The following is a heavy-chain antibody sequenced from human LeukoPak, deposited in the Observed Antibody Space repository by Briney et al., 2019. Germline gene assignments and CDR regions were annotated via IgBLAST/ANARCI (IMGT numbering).Heavy chain of an antibody. V-gene: IGHV3-23*01. D-gene: IGHD3-10*01. J-gene: IGHJ6*03. CDR1: GFTFSSYA. Sequence: GGSLRLSCAASGFTFSSYAMSWVRQAPGKGLEWVSAISGSGGSTYYADSVKGRFTISRDNSKNTLYLQMNSLRAEHTAVYYCAKAGEFGELTQPYYYYYMDVWGKGTTVTVSS. CDR3: AKAGEFGELTQPYYYYYMDV. CDR2: ISGSGGST.